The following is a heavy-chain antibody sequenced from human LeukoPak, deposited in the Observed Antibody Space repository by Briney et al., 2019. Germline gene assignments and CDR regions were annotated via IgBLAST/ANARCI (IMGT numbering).Heavy chain of an antibody. D-gene: IGHD6-19*01. CDR3: ARDCMWASVEIAVAGTHISR. CDR1: GFTFSSYS. V-gene: IGHV3-21*01. Sequence: GGSLRLSCAASGFTFSSYSMNWVRQAPGKGLEWVSSISSSSSYIYYADSVKGRFTISRDNAKNSLYLQMNSLRAEDTAVYYFARDCMWASVEIAVAGTHISRWGKGTLVTVS. CDR2: ISSSSSYI. J-gene: IGHJ4*02.